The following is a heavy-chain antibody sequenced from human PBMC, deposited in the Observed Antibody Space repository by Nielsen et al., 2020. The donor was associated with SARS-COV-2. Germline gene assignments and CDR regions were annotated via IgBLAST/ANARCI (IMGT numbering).Heavy chain of an antibody. Sequence: SETLSLTCAISGGSLTEHDWNWIRQPPGRGLEWLGEILHSGFTNNNPSLTTRLIISSDKSKNQLSLRLRSVTAADTAIYYCARGRDTTTNSYLDVWGQGTTVTVSS. J-gene: IGHJ6*02. CDR3: ARGRDTTTNSYLDV. CDR2: ILHSGFT. V-gene: IGHV4-34*01. D-gene: IGHD4-17*01. CDR1: GGSLTEHD.